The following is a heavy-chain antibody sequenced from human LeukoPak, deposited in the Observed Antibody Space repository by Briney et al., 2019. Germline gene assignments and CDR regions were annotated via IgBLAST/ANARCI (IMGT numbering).Heavy chain of an antibody. CDR3: ARAYSALYYYYMDV. Sequence: SETLSLTCAVYGGSFSGYYWSWIRQPPGKGLEWIGEINHSGSTNYNPSLKSRVTISVDTSKNQFSLKLSSVTAADTAVYYCARAYSALYYYYMDVWGKGTTVTVSS. CDR1: GGSFSGYY. CDR2: INHSGST. D-gene: IGHD4-11*01. V-gene: IGHV4-34*01. J-gene: IGHJ6*03.